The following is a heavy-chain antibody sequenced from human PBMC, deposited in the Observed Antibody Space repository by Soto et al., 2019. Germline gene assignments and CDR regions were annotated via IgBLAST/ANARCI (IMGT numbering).Heavy chain of an antibody. D-gene: IGHD3-16*01. CDR3: ARVAARGGWFDP. Sequence: SETLSLTCTVSGGSISSGGYYWSWIRQHPGKGLEWIGYIYYSGSTYYNPSLKSRVTISVDTSKNQFSLKLSSVTAADTAVYCCARVAARGGWFDPWGQGTLVTVSS. CDR1: GGSISSGGYY. V-gene: IGHV4-31*03. J-gene: IGHJ5*02. CDR2: IYYSGST.